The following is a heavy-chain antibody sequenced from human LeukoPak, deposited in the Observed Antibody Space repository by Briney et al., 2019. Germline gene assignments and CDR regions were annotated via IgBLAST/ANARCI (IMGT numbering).Heavy chain of an antibody. CDR2: IYPGDSDT. V-gene: IGHV5-51*01. CDR3: ARRFGWELLEYAFDI. CDR1: GYSFTSYW. D-gene: IGHD1-26*01. J-gene: IGHJ3*02. Sequence: GESLEISCKGSGYSFTSYWIGWVRQMPGKGLEWMGIIYPGDSDTRYSPSFQGQVTTSADKSISTAYLQWSSLKASDTAMYYCARRFGWELLEYAFDIWGQGTMVTVSS.